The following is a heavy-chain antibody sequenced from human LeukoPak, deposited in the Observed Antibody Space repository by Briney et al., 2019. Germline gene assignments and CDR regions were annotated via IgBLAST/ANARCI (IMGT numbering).Heavy chain of an antibody. CDR1: GFTFSSYA. CDR3: ARDRDSSGWYPGYY. D-gene: IGHD6-19*01. Sequence: PGGSLRLSCAASGFTFSSYAMSWVRQAPGKGLEWVSAISGSGGSTYYADSVKGRFTISRDNAKNSLYLQMNSLRAEGTAVYYCARDRDSSGWYPGYYWGQGTLVTVSS. J-gene: IGHJ4*02. V-gene: IGHV3-23*01. CDR2: ISGSGGST.